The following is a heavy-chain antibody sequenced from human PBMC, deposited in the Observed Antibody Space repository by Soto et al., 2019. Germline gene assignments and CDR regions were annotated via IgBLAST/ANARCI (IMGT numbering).Heavy chain of an antibody. CDR2: VYYSGTT. CDR3: ARADLAPALYCGRDCYQVNLFDP. CDR1: GGSIRSAYKY. V-gene: IGHV4-31*03. J-gene: IGHJ5*02. Sequence: SETLSLTCTVSGGSIRSAYKYWSWIRQHPGKGLEWIGHVYYSGTTYYNPSLKSRITISIDTSKNQFSLYLTSVTAADTAVYYCARADLAPALYCGRDCYQVNLFDPWGQGALVTVS. D-gene: IGHD2-21*02.